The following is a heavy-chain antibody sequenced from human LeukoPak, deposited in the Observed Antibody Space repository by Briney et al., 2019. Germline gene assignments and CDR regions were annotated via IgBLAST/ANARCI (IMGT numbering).Heavy chain of an antibody. Sequence: GESLKISCKGSGYSFTSYWIGWVRQMPGKGLEWMGIIYPGDSDTRYSPSFQGRVTISADKSIGTAYLQWSSLKASDTAMYYCARTYYDILTGYSFPYWGQGTLVTVSS. CDR1: GYSFTSYW. CDR2: IYPGDSDT. J-gene: IGHJ4*02. CDR3: ARTYYDILTGYSFPY. D-gene: IGHD3-9*01. V-gene: IGHV5-51*01.